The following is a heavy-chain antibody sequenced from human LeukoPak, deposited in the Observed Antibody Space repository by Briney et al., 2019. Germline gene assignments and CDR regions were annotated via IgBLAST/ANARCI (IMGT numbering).Heavy chain of an antibody. CDR2: IYTSGST. D-gene: IGHD2-2*01. CDR1: GGSISSYY. CDR3: ARSRHPVVPAASVSNWFDP. Sequence: SETLSLTCTVSGGSISSYYWSWIRQPAGKGLEWIGRIYTSGSTNYNPSLKSRVTMSVDTSKNQFSLKLSSVTAADTAVYYCARSRHPVVPAASVSNWFDPWGQGTLVTVSS. V-gene: IGHV4-4*07. J-gene: IGHJ5*02.